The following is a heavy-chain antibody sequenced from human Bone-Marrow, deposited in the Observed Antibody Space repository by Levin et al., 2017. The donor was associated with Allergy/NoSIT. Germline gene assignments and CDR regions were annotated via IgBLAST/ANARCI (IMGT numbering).Heavy chain of an antibody. CDR2: IDWNGGSV. J-gene: IGHJ6*03. Sequence: ASVKVSCAASGFTFDDYAMSWVRQAPGKGLEWVSYIDWNGGSVVYADSLKGRFTVSRDNAKASLYLHMSGLRVEDTAFYHCARTGRYTNDPGDFSMDVWGKGTTVTVSS. V-gene: IGHV3-20*01. CDR1: GFTFDDYA. D-gene: IGHD4-11*01. CDR3: ARTGRYTNDPGDFSMDV.